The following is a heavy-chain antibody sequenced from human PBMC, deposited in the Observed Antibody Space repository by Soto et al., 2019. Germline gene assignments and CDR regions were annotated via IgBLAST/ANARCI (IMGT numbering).Heavy chain of an antibody. CDR1: GYTFTSYG. Sequence: GASVKVSCKASGYTFTSYGISWVRQAPGQGLEWMGWISAYNGNTNYAQKLQGRVTMTTDTSTSTAYMELRSLRSDDTAVYYCAMDGYSSGWYYFDYWGQGTLVTVSS. CDR2: ISAYNGNT. V-gene: IGHV1-18*01. D-gene: IGHD6-19*01. J-gene: IGHJ4*02. CDR3: AMDGYSSGWYYFDY.